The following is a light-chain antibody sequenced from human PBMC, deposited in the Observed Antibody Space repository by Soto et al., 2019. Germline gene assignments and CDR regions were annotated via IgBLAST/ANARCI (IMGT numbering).Light chain of an antibody. Sequence: SVLTQPPSASGTPGQRATISCCGSNSDIGSDIVNCYQLLPGAAPEVLINTTNQRPSGVPERSSGSKSGTSASLAISGLQSEDEANASCATWDGGLSGPFVFGTGTKVTVL. CDR3: ATWDGGLSGPFV. J-gene: IGLJ1*01. CDR1: NSDIGSDI. CDR2: TTN. V-gene: IGLV1-44*01.